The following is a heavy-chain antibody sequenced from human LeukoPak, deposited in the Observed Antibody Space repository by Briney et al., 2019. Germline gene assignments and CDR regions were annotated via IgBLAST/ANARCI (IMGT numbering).Heavy chain of an antibody. CDR3: ARDSEGWASAYYYYYMDV. Sequence: SETLSLTCTVSGGSISNYYWSWIRQPAGKGLEWIGRIYTSGSTDYNPSLKSRVTMSVDTSNNQFSLRLTSVTAADTAVYYCARDSEGWASAYYYYYMDVWGKGTTVTVS. CDR1: GGSISNYY. D-gene: IGHD3-16*01. J-gene: IGHJ6*03. V-gene: IGHV4-4*07. CDR2: IYTSGST.